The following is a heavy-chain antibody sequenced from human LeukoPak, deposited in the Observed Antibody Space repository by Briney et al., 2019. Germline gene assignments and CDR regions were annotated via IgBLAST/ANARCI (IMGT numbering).Heavy chain of an antibody. J-gene: IGHJ4*02. CDR3: ARNPYDSSGWYFDY. D-gene: IGHD3-22*01. V-gene: IGHV3-48*03. CDR2: ISSDGHVE. CDR1: GFSFSSYE. Sequence: GGSLRLSCAASGFSFSSYEMNWVRQAPGKGLEWVSHISSDGHVETYVDSVRGRFTMSRDNAKNFLFLQMNGLRAEDTAVYYCARNPYDSSGWYFDYWGQGTLVTVSS.